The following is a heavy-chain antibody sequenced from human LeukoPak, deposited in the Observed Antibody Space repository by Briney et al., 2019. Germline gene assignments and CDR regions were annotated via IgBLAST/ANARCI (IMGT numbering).Heavy chain of an antibody. Sequence: GGSLRLSCAASGFTVSSNYMSWVRQAPGKGLEWVSAISGSGGSTYYADSVKGRFTISRDNSKNTLYLQMNSLRAEDTAVYYCARDAEGRRYSPQDYWGQGTLVTVSS. CDR2: ISGSGGST. J-gene: IGHJ4*02. CDR3: ARDAEGRRYSPQDY. D-gene: IGHD5-18*01. V-gene: IGHV3-23*01. CDR1: GFTVSSNY.